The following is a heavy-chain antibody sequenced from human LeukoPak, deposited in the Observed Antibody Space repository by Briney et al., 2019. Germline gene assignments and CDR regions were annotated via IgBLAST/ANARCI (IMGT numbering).Heavy chain of an antibody. D-gene: IGHD3-3*01. CDR1: GYTFTSYG. CDR3: ASYDFWSGYDWFDP. J-gene: IGHJ5*02. CDR2: ISAYNGNT. Sequence: ASVKVSCKASGYTFTSYGISWVRQAPGQGLEWMGWISAYNGNTNYAQKLQGRVTMTTDTSTSTAYMELRSLRSDDTAVYYCASYDFWSGYDWFDPWGQGTLVTVSP. V-gene: IGHV1-18*01.